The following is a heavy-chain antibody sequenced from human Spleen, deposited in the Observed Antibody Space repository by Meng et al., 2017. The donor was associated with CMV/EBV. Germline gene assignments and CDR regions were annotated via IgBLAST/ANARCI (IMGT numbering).Heavy chain of an antibody. V-gene: IGHV4-39*07. J-gene: IGHJ4*02. Sequence: WVRQLPGEGLEWIGSIYYSGSTYYNPSLKSRVTISVDTSKNQFSLKLSSVTAADTAVYYCARVRGEVDCSSTSCYSAGFDYWGQGTLVTVSS. D-gene: IGHD2-2*01. CDR3: ARVRGEVDCSSTSCYSAGFDY. CDR2: IYYSGST.